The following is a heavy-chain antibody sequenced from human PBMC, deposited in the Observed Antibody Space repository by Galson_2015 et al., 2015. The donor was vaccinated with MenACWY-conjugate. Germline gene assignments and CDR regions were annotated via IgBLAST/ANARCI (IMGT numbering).Heavy chain of an antibody. D-gene: IGHD3-10*01. J-gene: IGHJ3*02. CDR2: IRYDGSNK. CDR1: GFTFSSYA. V-gene: IGHV3-30*02. Sequence: SLRLSCAASGFTFSSYAMHWVRQAPGKGLEWVAFIRYDGSNKYYADSVKGRFTISRDNSKNTLYLQMNSLRAEDTAVYYCAKAFFMVYDAFDIWGQGTMVTVSS. CDR3: AKAFFMVYDAFDI.